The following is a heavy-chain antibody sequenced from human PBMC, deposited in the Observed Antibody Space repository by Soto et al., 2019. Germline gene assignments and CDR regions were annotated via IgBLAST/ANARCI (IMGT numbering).Heavy chain of an antibody. CDR1: GGSISSYY. D-gene: IGHD2-21*02. V-gene: IGHV4-59*01. CDR3: ARDLWGYCGDDCYPLDV. CDR2: MYNTGST. Sequence: PSETLSLTCTVSGGSISSYYWSWFRQPPGKGLEWIGYMYNTGSTIYNPSLKSRVTISVDTSKNQFSLKLNSVTAADTAVYYCARDLWGYCGDDCYPLDVWGQGTTVTVSS. J-gene: IGHJ6*02.